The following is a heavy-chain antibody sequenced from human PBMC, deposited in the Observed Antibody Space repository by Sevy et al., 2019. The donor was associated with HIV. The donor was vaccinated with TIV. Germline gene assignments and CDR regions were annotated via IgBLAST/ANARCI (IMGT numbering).Heavy chain of an antibody. CDR3: XXGPLRYCTSTSCYEGDYYYYGMDV. V-gene: IGHV3-33*01. CDR1: GFTFSNYG. Sequence: GGSLRLSCAASGFTFSNYGIHWVRQPPGKGLEWVAVIWSDGNKKYYADSVKGRFTISRDNSKNTLFLQMNSLRAEDXXXXXXXXGPLRYCTSTSCYEGDYYYYGMDVWGQGTTVTVSS. J-gene: IGHJ6*02. D-gene: IGHD2-2*01. CDR2: IWSDGNKK.